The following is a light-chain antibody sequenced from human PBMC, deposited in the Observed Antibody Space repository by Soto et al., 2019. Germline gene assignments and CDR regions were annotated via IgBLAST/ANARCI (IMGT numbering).Light chain of an antibody. Sequence: QSVLTQSSSASASLGSSVKLTCTLSSDHSNYLIAWHQQQPGKAPRFLMKLEGTGSYNKGPGVPDRFSGSSSGADRCLTISNIQCEDEADYYCETWASNTWVFGGGTKLTVL. CDR1: SDHSNYL. CDR2: LEGTGSY. J-gene: IGLJ3*02. V-gene: IGLV4-60*02. CDR3: ETWASNTWV.